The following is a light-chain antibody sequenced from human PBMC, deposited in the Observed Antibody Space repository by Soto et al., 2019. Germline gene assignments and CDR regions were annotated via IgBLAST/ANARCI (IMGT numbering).Light chain of an antibody. V-gene: IGKV1-5*03. Sequence: DIQMTQSPSTLYASVGDRVTITCRASQTIGSLFAWYQQKAGRAPKLLIYKASTLESGVPSRFSGSRSGTEFTLTISSLQPDDFATYYCQHYNSYPPMYTFGQGTKLEI. CDR1: QTIGSL. CDR2: KAS. CDR3: QHYNSYPPMYT. J-gene: IGKJ2*01.